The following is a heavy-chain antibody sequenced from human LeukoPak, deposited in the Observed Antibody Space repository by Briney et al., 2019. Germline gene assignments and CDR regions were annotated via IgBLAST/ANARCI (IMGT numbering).Heavy chain of an antibody. CDR1: GFTFSSYS. CDR2: ISGSGGST. D-gene: IGHD6-19*01. Sequence: GGSLRLSCAASGFTFSSYSMNWVRQAPGKGLEWVSAISGSGGSTYYADSVKGRFTISRDNSKNTLYLQMNSLRAEDTAVYYCAKGDLAVAVYYFDYWGQGTLVTVSS. J-gene: IGHJ4*02. CDR3: AKGDLAVAVYYFDY. V-gene: IGHV3-23*01.